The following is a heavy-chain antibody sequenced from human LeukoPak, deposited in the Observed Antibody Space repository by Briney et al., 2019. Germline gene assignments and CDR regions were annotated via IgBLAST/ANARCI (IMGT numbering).Heavy chain of an antibody. CDR2: IYYSGST. Sequence: PSQTLSLTCTVSGGSISSGDYYWSWIRQPPGKGLEWIGYIYYSGSTYYNPSLKSRVTISVDTSKNQFSLKLSSVTAADTAVYYCATGGAAYGGNSRTADWYFDLWGHGTLVTVSS. CDR1: GGSISSGDYY. J-gene: IGHJ2*01. V-gene: IGHV4-30-4*08. D-gene: IGHD4-23*01. CDR3: ATGGAAYGGNSRTADWYFDL.